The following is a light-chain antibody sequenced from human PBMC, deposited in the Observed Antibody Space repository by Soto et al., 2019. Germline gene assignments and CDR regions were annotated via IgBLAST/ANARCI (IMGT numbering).Light chain of an antibody. Sequence: IVMTQSPATLSVSPGERATLSCRASQSVSSNLAWYQQKPGQAPRLLIYGASTRATGIPARFSGSGSGTEFTLTISSLQSEDFAGYYCQQYNNWWTFGQGTKVEIK. CDR2: GAS. CDR3: QQYNNWWT. J-gene: IGKJ1*01. CDR1: QSVSSN. V-gene: IGKV3-15*01.